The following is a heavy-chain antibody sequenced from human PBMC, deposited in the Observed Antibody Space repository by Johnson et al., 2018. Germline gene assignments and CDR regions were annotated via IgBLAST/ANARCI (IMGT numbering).Heavy chain of an antibody. CDR1: GGSINRYY. J-gene: IGHJ3*02. CDR2: ISYSGST. CDR3: ARESGDRSRVGAFDM. V-gene: IGHV4-59*01. Sequence: QVQLVESGPGLVKPSDTLPLSCIVSGGSINRYYWSWIRQPPGKGLEWIGYISYSGSTTSNSALKSRATISMGTSKNQFSLRLNSVTVADTAVYYCARESGDRSRVGAFDMWGQGTMVTVSS. D-gene: IGHD1-26*01.